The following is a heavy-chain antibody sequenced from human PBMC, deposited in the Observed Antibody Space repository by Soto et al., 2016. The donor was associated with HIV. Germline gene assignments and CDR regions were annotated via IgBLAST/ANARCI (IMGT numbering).Heavy chain of an antibody. J-gene: IGHJ4*02. CDR2: IWYDGSHK. D-gene: IGHD6-19*01. CDR3: ARGDSSGWNPLDY. CDR1: GFTFSSYG. V-gene: IGHV3-33*01. Sequence: VQLVESGGGVVQPGRSLRLACAASGFTFSSYGMHWVRQAPGKGLEWVAVIWYDGSHKYYADSVKGRFTISRDNSKNTLSLQMNSLRDEDTAVYYCARGDSSGWNPLDYVGPGNSWSPSPQ.